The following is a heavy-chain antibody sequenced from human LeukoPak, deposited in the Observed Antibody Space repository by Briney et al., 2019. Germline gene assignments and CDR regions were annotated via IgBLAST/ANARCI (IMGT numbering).Heavy chain of an antibody. CDR1: GGTFSSYA. CDR3: ARGDLDGASSWYGSF. D-gene: IGHD6-13*01. J-gene: IGHJ4*02. V-gene: IGHV1-69*13. CDR2: IIPNFGTP. Sequence: SVKVSCKASGGTFSSYAINWVRQAPGQGLEWVGGIIPNFGTPTYAQKFQGRVTITADESTSTAYMELSSLRSEDTAVYYCARGDLDGASSWYGSFWGQGTLVAVSS.